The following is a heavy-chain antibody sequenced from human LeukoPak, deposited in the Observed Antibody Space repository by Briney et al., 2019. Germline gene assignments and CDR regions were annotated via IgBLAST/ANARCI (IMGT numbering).Heavy chain of an antibody. V-gene: IGHV6-1*01. CDR2: TYYRSKWYN. J-gene: IGHJ6*03. CDR1: GDSVSSNSAA. D-gene: IGHD4-17*01. Sequence: SQTLSLTCAISGDSVSSNSAAWNWIRQSPSRGLEWLGRTYYRSKWYNDYAVSVKSRITINPDTSKNQFSLQLNSVTPEDTAVYYCAGGPHYGDGNYFFHMDVWGKGTTVTISS. CDR3: AGGPHYGDGNYFFHMDV.